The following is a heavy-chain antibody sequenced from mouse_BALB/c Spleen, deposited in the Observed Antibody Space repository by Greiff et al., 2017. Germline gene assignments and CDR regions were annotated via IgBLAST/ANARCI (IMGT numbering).Heavy chain of an antibody. J-gene: IGHJ3*01. CDR1: GFTFSSFG. CDR3: AREGLWQTSPSWFAY. Sequence: VQLQESGGGLVQPGGSRKLSCAASGFTFSSFGMHWVRQAPEKGLEWVAYISSGSSTIYYADTVKGRFTISRDNPKNTLFLRMTSLRSEDTAMYYCAREGLWQTSPSWFAYWGQGTLVTVSA. D-gene: IGHD6-1*01. CDR2: ISSGSSTI. V-gene: IGHV5-17*02.